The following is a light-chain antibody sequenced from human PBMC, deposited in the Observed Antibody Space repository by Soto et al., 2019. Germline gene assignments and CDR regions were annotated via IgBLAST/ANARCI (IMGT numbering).Light chain of an antibody. CDR1: SSDVGGYNY. V-gene: IGLV2-14*01. Sequence: QSALTQPASVSGSPGQSITISCTGTSSDVGGYNYVSWYQQRPGKAPKLIIYEVTTRPSGVSNRFSGSKSGYTASLTISGLQAEDEADYYCSSYTSSRSHYVFGTGTKLTVL. CDR2: EVT. J-gene: IGLJ1*01. CDR3: SSYTSSRSHYV.